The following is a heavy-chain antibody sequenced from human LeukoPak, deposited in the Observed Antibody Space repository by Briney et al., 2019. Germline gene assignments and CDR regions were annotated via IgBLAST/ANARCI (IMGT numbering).Heavy chain of an antibody. CDR3: ATHCSGAACFDY. J-gene: IGHJ4*02. CDR2: INPNNGDT. D-gene: IGHD2-15*01. Sequence: GASVKVSCKASGYTFIDYSIHWVRQAPGQGLEWMCDINPNNGDTNFAPEFQGSVTMTRETSITTSFMELSSLRYADTAIYYCATHCSGAACFDYWGQGTLVTVSS. V-gene: IGHV1-2*02. CDR1: GYTFIDYS.